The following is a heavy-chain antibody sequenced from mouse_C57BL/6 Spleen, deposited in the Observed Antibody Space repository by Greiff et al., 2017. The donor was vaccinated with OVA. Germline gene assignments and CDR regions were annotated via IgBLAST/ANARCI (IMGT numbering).Heavy chain of an antibody. CDR1: GFSLSTSGMG. D-gene: IGHD1-1*01. CDR3: ARRDGSSPAFDY. Sequence: QVTLKVCGPGILQSSQTLSLTCSFSGFSLSTSGMGVSWIRQPSGKGLEWLAHIYWDDDKRYNPSLKSRHTISKDTSRNQVFLKITSVDTADTATYYCARRDGSSPAFDYWGQGTTLTVSS. J-gene: IGHJ2*01. CDR2: IYWDDDK. V-gene: IGHV8-12*01.